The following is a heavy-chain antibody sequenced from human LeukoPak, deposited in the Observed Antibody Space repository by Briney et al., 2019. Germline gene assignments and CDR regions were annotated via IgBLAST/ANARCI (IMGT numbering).Heavy chain of an antibody. V-gene: IGHV3-30*03. CDR3: ARGDINMTIVVVTPCDF. CDR1: GFTFSSYA. D-gene: IGHD2-21*02. Sequence: GGSLRLSCAASGFTFSSYAMHWVRQAPGKGLEWVAVVSFDGIEKYYADSVKGRFTISRDDSRNTVYLQMYSLRSDDTAVYYCARGDINMTIVVVTPCDFWGQGTLVTVSS. J-gene: IGHJ4*02. CDR2: VSFDGIEK.